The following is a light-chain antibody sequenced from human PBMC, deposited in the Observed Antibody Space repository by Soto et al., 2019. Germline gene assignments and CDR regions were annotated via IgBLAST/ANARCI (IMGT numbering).Light chain of an antibody. CDR2: EVT. J-gene: IGLJ1*01. CDR1: STDVGGYNP. CDR3: NLFRGSHLCV. V-gene: IGLV2-14*01. Sequence: QSALSQPASVSGSPGQTITISCTGTSTDVGGYNPVSWYQHHPGKAPKLIIYEVTHRPSGVSDRFSASKSGNTASLTISGLQAEDEADYYCNLFRGSHLCVFGTGTKVTVL.